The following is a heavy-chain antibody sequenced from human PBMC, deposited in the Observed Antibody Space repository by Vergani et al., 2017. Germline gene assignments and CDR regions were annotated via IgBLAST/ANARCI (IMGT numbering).Heavy chain of an antibody. CDR2: LYYSGST. V-gene: IGHV4-59*01. D-gene: IGHD6-13*01. CDR3: ARDIRSIAAAGYYYYFYMDV. J-gene: IGHJ6*03. CDR1: GGSISSYY. Sequence: QVQLQESGPGLVKPSETLSLTCTVSGGSISSYYWSWIRQPPGQGLEWIGYLYYSGSTNYNPSLKSRVTISVDTSKNQFSLKLSSVTASDTAVYYCARDIRSIAAAGYYYYFYMDVWGKGTTVTVSS.